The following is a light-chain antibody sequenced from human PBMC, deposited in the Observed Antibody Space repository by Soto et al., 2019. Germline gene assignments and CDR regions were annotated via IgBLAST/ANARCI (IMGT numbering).Light chain of an antibody. J-gene: IGKJ1*01. CDR1: QNVATN. V-gene: IGKV3-15*01. CDR2: GAS. Sequence: EAVLTQSPATLSVSPGEGATLSCRASQNVATNLAWYQQRPGQAPRLLIYGASKRAIGLPARFSGSGSGTEFTLTITSLQSEDFAVYYCQQYNNWPQTVGQGTKVDSK. CDR3: QQYNNWPQT.